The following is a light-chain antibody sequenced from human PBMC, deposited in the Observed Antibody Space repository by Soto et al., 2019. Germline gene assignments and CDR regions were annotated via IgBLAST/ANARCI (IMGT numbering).Light chain of an antibody. CDR3: CSYTSSSTLV. J-gene: IGLJ1*01. CDR2: DVG. V-gene: IGLV2-14*01. CDR1: SSDVGDYNY. Sequence: QSALTQPASVSGSPGQSITISCTGTSSDVGDYNYVSWYQQHPGKAPTLMIYDVGNRPSGVSNRFSGSKSGNTASLTISGLQAEDEADYYCCSYTSSSTLVFGTGTKLTVL.